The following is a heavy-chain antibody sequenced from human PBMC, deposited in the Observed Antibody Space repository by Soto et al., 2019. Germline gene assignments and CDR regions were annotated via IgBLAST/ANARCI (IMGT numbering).Heavy chain of an antibody. CDR3: ARTVEVVSPTLGASQI. CDR2: IYHSGST. V-gene: IGHV4-4*02. Sequence: SETLSLTCAVSSGSISSSNWWSWVRQPPGKGLEWIGEIYHSGSTNYNPSLKSRVTISVDKSKNQFSLKLSSVTAADTAVYYCARTVEVVSPTLGASQIWGEGTMV. CDR1: SGSISSSNW. D-gene: IGHD2-15*01. J-gene: IGHJ3*02.